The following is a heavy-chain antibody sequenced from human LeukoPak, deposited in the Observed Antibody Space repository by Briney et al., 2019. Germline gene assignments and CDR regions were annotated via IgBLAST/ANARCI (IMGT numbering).Heavy chain of an antibody. CDR3: AKVLAPNWFDP. D-gene: IGHD2-15*01. CDR1: GFTFSSYA. J-gene: IGHJ5*02. V-gene: IGHV3-23*01. CDR2: LSGSGGST. Sequence: HPGGSLRLSCAASGFTFSSYAMSWLRQAPGKGLEWVSALSGSGGSTYYADSVKGRFTISIYNSKNTLYLQMNSLRAEDTAVYYCAKVLAPNWFDPWGQGTLVTVSA.